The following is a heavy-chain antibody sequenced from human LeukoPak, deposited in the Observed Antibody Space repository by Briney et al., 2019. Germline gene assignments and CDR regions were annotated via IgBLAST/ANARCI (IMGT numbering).Heavy chain of an antibody. CDR2: ISAYNGNT. D-gene: IGHD2-2*01. Sequence: ASVTVSCTASGYTFTSYGISWVRQAPGQGLEWMGWISAYNGNTNYAQKLQGRVTMTTDTSTSTAYMELRSLRSDDTAVYYCARDIVVVPAATFSSGWYSYYYGMDVWGQGTTVTVSS. CDR3: ARDIVVVPAATFSSGWYSYYYGMDV. CDR1: GYTFTSYG. V-gene: IGHV1-18*01. J-gene: IGHJ6*02.